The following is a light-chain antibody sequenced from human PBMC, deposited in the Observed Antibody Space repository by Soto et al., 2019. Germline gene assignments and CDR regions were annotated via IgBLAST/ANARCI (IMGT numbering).Light chain of an antibody. J-gene: IGLJ1*01. Sequence: QSVLTQPPSASGTPGQRVTISCSGSSSNIRSDTVHWYQQLPGTAPKLLIYINDQRPSGVPDRFSGSKSGTSASLAISGLQSEDEADYYCQSYDSSLSGSEVFGTGTKLTVL. V-gene: IGLV1-44*01. CDR3: QSYDSSLSGSEV. CDR1: SSNIRSDT. CDR2: IND.